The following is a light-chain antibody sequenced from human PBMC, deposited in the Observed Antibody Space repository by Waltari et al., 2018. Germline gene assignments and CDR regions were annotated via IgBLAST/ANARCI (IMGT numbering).Light chain of an antibody. CDR2: EVT. Sequence: SALTQPASVSGSPGQSNTIPCPGTSSDVGRYNLVPWYQQHPGKAPKLMIFEVTKRPSGVSNRFSGSTSGNTASLTISGLQAEDEADYYCCSYAGSATPYVFGTGTKVTVL. J-gene: IGLJ1*01. CDR3: CSYAGSATPYV. CDR1: SSDVGRYNL. V-gene: IGLV2-23*02.